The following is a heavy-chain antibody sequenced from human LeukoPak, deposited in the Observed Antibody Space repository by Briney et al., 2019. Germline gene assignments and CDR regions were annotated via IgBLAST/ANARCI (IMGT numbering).Heavy chain of an antibody. Sequence: PGGSLRLSCAASGFTFSNYAMHWVRQAPGKGLEWVAVISYDGDNKYYADSVKGRFTISRDNSKNTLYLQMNSLRVEDTAVYYCASPRYWGQGTLVTVSS. CDR3: ASPRY. V-gene: IGHV3-30*04. J-gene: IGHJ4*02. CDR2: ISYDGDNK. CDR1: GFTFSNYA.